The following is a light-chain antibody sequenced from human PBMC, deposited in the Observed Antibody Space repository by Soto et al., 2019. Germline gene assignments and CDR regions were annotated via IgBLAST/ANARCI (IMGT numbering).Light chain of an antibody. J-gene: IGLJ1*01. V-gene: IGLV1-40*01. CDR1: NSNLGAGYD. CDR3: AAWDDSLIDYV. CDR2: GNR. Sequence: QSVLTQPPSVSGAPGQRVTISCTGNNSNLGAGYDVHWYQQLPGAAPKLVVFGNRNRPSGVPERFSGSKSGTSASLAISGLQSEDEADYYCAAWDDSLIDYVFGPGTKLTVL.